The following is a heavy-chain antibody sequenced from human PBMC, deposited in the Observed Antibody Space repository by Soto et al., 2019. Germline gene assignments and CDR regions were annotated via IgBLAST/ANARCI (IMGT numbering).Heavy chain of an antibody. Sequence: PGGSLRLSCAASGFTFSSFPLPWVRQAPGMGLEWVALISSDGSNKYYADAVKGRFTISRENSKNTLYLQMSSRRAEDAAVYYCVREGRRGWPYFYDMDGWVQGTTVTVSS. V-gene: IGHV3-30-3*01. J-gene: IGHJ6*02. CDR3: VREGRRGWPYFYDMDG. D-gene: IGHD6-19*01. CDR1: GFTFSSFP. CDR2: ISSDGSNK.